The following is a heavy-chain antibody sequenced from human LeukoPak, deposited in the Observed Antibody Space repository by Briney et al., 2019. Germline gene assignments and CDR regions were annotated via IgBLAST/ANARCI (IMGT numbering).Heavy chain of an antibody. Sequence: ASVKVSCKASGYTFTSYDINWVRQATGQGLEWMGWMNPNSGNTGYAQKFQGRVTITRNTSTTTAYMELSNLRSEDTAVYYCARDIAGTTLGGWVDPWGQGTLVTVSS. V-gene: IGHV1-8*01. J-gene: IGHJ5*02. CDR2: MNPNSGNT. CDR3: ARDIAGTTLGGWVDP. CDR1: GYTFTSYD. D-gene: IGHD1-1*01.